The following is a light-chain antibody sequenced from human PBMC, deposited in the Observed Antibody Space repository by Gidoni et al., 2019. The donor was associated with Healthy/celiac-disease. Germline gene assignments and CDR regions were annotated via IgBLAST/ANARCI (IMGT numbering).Light chain of an antibody. CDR1: SSNIGNNY. CDR2: DNN. V-gene: IGLV1-51*01. J-gene: IGLJ1*01. CDR3: GTWDSSLSALYV. Sequence: APGQKVTISCSGSSSNIGNNYVSWYQQLPGTAPKLLIYDNNKRPSGIPDRFSGSKSGTSATLGITGLQTGDEADYYCGTWDSSLSALYVFGTGTKVTVL.